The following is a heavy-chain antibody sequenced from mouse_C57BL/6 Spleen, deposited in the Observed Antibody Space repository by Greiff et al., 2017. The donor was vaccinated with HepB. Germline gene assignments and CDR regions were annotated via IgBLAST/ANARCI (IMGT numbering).Heavy chain of an antibody. CDR1: GFTFSDYG. Sequence: EVQRVESGGGLVKPGGSLKLSCAASGFTFSDYGMHWVRQAPEKGLEWVAYISSGSSTIYYADTVKGRFTISRDNAKNTLFLQMTSLRSEDTAMYYCAAYYYGSRGWYFDVWGTGTTVTVSS. CDR3: AAYYYGSRGWYFDV. V-gene: IGHV5-17*01. J-gene: IGHJ1*03. D-gene: IGHD1-1*01. CDR2: ISSGSSTI.